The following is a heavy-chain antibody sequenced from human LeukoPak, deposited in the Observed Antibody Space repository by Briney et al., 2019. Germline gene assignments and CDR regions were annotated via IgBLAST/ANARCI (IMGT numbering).Heavy chain of an antibody. Sequence: SVKVSCKASGGTFSRYAISWVRQAPGQGLEWMGGIIPIFGSASSAQKFQGRVTITADESTSTAYMELTSLRSEDAAVYYCARSVNWNDGFWFDPWGQGTLVTVSS. CDR3: ARSVNWNDGFWFDP. D-gene: IGHD1-20*01. CDR2: IIPIFGSA. CDR1: GGTFSRYA. J-gene: IGHJ5*02. V-gene: IGHV1-69*01.